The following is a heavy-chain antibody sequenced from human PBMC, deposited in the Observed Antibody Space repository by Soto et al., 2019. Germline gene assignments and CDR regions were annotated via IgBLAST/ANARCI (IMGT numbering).Heavy chain of an antibody. V-gene: IGHV3-30-3*01. CDR1: GSPFD. CDR3: ARGPTHGAFDL. Sequence: QVQLVEFGGGVVQPGRSLRLSCVASGSPFDVHWVRQAPGKGPEWVAHIGPDGRNQYWADSVKGRFTGSRDNAKNTVYLQMNSLRTEDTAVYYCARGPTHGAFDLWGQGTMVTVSS. CDR2: IGPDGRNQ. J-gene: IGHJ3*01.